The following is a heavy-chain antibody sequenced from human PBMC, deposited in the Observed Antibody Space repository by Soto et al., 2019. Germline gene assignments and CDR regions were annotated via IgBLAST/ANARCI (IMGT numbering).Heavy chain of an antibody. CDR3: ARHEGDGNVWPLDY. D-gene: IGHD2-15*01. CDR2: IHYSGST. CDR1: GDSIGTTHSY. Sequence: QVQLLESGPGLVKPSETLSLTCTVSGDSIGTTHSYWAWIRQSPGKGLEWIGNIHYSGSTYYMPALRSRVTLSVDTSKKQFSLRLTSVTAEDTAVYYCARHEGDGNVWPLDYWGQGILVTVSS. V-gene: IGHV4-39*01. J-gene: IGHJ4*02.